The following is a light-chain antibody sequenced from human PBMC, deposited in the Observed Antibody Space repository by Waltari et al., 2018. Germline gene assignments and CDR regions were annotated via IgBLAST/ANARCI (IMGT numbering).Light chain of an antibody. CDR3: SSYTSISACVL. V-gene: IGLV2-14*03. CDR1: SSDVGGYDY. Sequence: QSALTQPASVSGSPGQSITISCTGTSSDVGGYDYVSWYQQHTGKAPKLMIYDVSNRPSGFSNRFSGSKSGNTASLTISGLQAEDEADYYCSSYTSISACVLFGGGTKLTVL. J-gene: IGLJ3*02. CDR2: DVS.